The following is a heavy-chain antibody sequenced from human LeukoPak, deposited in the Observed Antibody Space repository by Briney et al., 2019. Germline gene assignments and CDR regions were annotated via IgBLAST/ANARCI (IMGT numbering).Heavy chain of an antibody. Sequence: PGGSLRLSCAASGFTFSSYAMHWVRQAPGKGLEWVAVISYDGSNKYYADSVKGRFTISRDNSKNTLYLQMNSLRAEDTAVYYCARDPNDYGDYSSFDYWGQGTLATVSS. V-gene: IGHV3-30-3*01. D-gene: IGHD4-17*01. CDR1: GFTFSSYA. J-gene: IGHJ4*02. CDR2: ISYDGSNK. CDR3: ARDPNDYGDYSSFDY.